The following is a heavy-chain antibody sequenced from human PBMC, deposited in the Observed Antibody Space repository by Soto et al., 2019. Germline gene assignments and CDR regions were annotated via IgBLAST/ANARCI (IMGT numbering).Heavy chain of an antibody. Sequence: QVQLVQSGAEVKKPGASVKVSCKASGYTFTSYGISWVRQAPEQGLEWMGWTSVYSGNTNYAQKLQGRVTLTTDTSTSTAFLELRSLRSDDTAVYYCARSDEMATKGYYFAYWGQGTLLTVSS. CDR1: GYTFTSYG. V-gene: IGHV1-18*04. D-gene: IGHD5-12*01. CDR2: TSVYSGNT. J-gene: IGHJ4*02. CDR3: ARSDEMATKGYYFAY.